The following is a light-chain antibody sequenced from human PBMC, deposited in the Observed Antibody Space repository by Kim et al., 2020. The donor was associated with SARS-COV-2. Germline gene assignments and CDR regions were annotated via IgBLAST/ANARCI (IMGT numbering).Light chain of an antibody. CDR1: QNINTD. J-gene: IGKJ1*01. CDR2: SAS. Sequence: SPSPGRRATLSCRTSQNINTDVAWYQRRPGHVPRLLNYSASTRGSGSPARFVGSGSGTEFTLTISSLQSEDFAVYFCQQYNKGWTFGPGTKVDIK. CDR3: QQYNKGWT. V-gene: IGKV3-15*01.